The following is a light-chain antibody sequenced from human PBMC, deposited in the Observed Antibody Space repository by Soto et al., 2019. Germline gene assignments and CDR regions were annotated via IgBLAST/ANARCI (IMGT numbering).Light chain of an antibody. CDR1: SSDVGGSNH. V-gene: IGLV2-14*01. CDR2: EVS. Sequence: QSALTQPASVSGSPGQSITISCTGTSSDVGGSNHVSWYQHHPGKAPKLIIYEVSYRPSGVSNRFSGSKSGYTASLTISGLQAEDEADYYCNSQTSSGIRVFGTWTKLTVL. J-gene: IGLJ1*01. CDR3: NSQTSSGIRV.